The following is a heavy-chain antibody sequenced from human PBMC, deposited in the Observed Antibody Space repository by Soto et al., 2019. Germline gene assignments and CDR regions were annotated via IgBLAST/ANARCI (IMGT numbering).Heavy chain of an antibody. CDR3: AMAAAGPYYYYGMDV. Sequence: GGSLRLSCAASGFTFSSYEMNWVRQAPGKGLEWVSYISSSGSTIYYADSVKGRFTISRDNAKNSLYLQMNSLRAEDTAVYYCAMAAAGPYYYYGMDVWGQGTTVTVSS. J-gene: IGHJ6*02. CDR2: ISSSGSTI. CDR1: GFTFSSYE. V-gene: IGHV3-48*03. D-gene: IGHD6-13*01.